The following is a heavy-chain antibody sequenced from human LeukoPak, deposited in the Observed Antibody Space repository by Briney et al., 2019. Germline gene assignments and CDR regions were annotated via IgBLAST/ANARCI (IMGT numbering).Heavy chain of an antibody. Sequence: GASVKVSCKASGYTFTGYYMHWVRQAPGQGLEWMGWINPNSGGTNYAQKFQGRVTMTRDTSISTAYMELSRLRSDDTAVYYCARQEDSSGYYWRRVCDYWGQGTLVTVSS. D-gene: IGHD3-22*01. V-gene: IGHV1-2*02. CDR3: ARQEDSSGYYWRRVCDY. J-gene: IGHJ4*02. CDR1: GYTFTGYY. CDR2: INPNSGGT.